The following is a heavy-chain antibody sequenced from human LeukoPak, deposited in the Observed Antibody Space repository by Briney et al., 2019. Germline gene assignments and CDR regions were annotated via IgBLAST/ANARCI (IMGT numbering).Heavy chain of an antibody. CDR1: GGSISTTNW. CDR2: VHLSGRT. J-gene: IGHJ5*02. V-gene: IGHV4-4*02. Sequence: PSGTLSLTCGVSGGSISTTNWWTWVRQPPGEGLEWIGEVHLSGRTHYNPSLESRVTMSVDMSENHISLRLTSVTAADTAVYYCARGGDYGDYNWFDPWGQGTLVTVSS. D-gene: IGHD4-17*01. CDR3: ARGGDYGDYNWFDP.